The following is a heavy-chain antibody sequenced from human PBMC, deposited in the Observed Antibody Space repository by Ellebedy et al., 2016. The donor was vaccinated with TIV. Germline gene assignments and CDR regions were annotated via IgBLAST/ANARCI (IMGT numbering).Heavy chain of an antibody. D-gene: IGHD3-9*01. CDR2: IGTGGDT. CDR3: AREILDSLSHGWYFDL. J-gene: IGHJ2*01. CDR1: GFIFSTYW. Sequence: GGSLRLSCAASGFIFSTYWMYWVRQATGKGLEWVSAIGTGGDTYYPGSVKGRFTVSREDAKNSLYLQMNSLRAGDTAVYYCAREILDSLSHGWYFDLWGRGTLVTVSS. V-gene: IGHV3-13*01.